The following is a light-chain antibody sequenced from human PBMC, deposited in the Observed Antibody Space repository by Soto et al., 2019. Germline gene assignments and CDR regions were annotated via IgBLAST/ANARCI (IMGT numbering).Light chain of an antibody. Sequence: QSVLTQPPSVSEAPRQRVTISCSGSSSNIGDNAVNWYQQLPGKAPKVIIYYDDLRPSGVSDRFSGSKSGTSASLAISGLQSENEADYYCAAWDDSLSAVVFGGGTKLTVL. CDR2: YDD. CDR1: SSNIGDNA. V-gene: IGLV1-36*01. J-gene: IGLJ2*01. CDR3: AAWDDSLSAVV.